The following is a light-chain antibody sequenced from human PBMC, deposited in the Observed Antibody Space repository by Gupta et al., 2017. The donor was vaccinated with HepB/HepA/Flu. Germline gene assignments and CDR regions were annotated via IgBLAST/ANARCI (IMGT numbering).Light chain of an antibody. CDR1: KLRNKY. CDR3: QAWDRNTAV. Sequence: SYDLTQPPSVSVSPGQTASIVCSGDKLRNKYVFWYQQKPGQSPMVVIYQDSQRPSKIPERFSGSNSGETAILTISGTQALDEAYYYCQAWDRNTAVFGGGTQLTVL. CDR2: QDS. V-gene: IGLV3-1*01. J-gene: IGLJ2*01.